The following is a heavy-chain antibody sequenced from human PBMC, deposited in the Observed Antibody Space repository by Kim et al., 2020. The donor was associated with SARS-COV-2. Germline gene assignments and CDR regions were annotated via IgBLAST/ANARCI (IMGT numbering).Heavy chain of an antibody. D-gene: IGHD4-17*01. CDR3: ARVFGYGDYVIDY. CDR1: GGSISSGSYY. J-gene: IGHJ4*02. Sequence: SETLSLTCTVSGGSISSGSYYWSWIRQPAGKGLEWIGRIYTSGSTNYNPSLKSRVTISVDTSKNQFSLKLSSVTAADTAVYYCARVFGYGDYVIDYWGQGTLVTVSS. CDR2: IYTSGST. V-gene: IGHV4-61*02.